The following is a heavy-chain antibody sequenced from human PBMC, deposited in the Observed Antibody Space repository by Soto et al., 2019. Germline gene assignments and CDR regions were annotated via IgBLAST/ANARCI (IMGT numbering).Heavy chain of an antibody. J-gene: IGHJ3*02. CDR1: GYTFTSYG. CDR3: ARGTGITFFGVVTVDDPFDI. Sequence: ASVKVSCKASGYTFTSYGISWVRQAPGQGLEWMGWISAYNGNTNYAQKLQGRVTMTTDTSTSTAYMELRSLRSDDTAVYYCARGTGITFFGVVTVDDPFDIWGQGTMVTGSS. D-gene: IGHD3-3*01. CDR2: ISAYNGNT. V-gene: IGHV1-18*01.